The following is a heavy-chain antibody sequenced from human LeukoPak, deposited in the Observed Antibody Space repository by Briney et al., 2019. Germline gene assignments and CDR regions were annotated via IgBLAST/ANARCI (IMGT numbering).Heavy chain of an antibody. CDR1: GFTFSSYS. CDR2: ISSSRSSI. Sequence: GGSLRLSCAASGFTFSSYSINWVREAPGKGLEWVSYISSSRSSIYYADSVKGRFTISRDNAKNSLYVQMKSMRGEDTAVYYCARSRTGSYFDYWGQGTLVTVSS. J-gene: IGHJ4*02. V-gene: IGHV3-48*01. CDR3: ARSRTGSYFDY. D-gene: IGHD2-15*01.